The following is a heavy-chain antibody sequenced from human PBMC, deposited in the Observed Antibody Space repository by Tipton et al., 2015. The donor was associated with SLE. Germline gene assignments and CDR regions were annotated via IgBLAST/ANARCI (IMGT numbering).Heavy chain of an antibody. D-gene: IGHD2-21*01. Sequence: TLSLTCAVYGGSFSGYYWSWIRQPAGKGLEWIGRIYTSGSTNYNPSLKSRVTISVDTSKNQFSLKLSSVTAADTAVYYCARGQGGYCGGDCYAYYFDYWGQGTLVTVSS. V-gene: IGHV4-59*10. CDR3: ARGQGGYCGGDCYAYYFDY. CDR1: GGSFSGYY. CDR2: IYTSGST. J-gene: IGHJ4*02.